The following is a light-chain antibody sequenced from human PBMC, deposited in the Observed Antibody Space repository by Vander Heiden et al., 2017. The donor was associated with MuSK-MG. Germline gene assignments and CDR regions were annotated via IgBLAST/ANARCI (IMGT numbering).Light chain of an antibody. CDR3: QSYDSSLSGSEV. J-gene: IGLJ3*02. CDR2: GNS. V-gene: IGLV1-40*01. Sequence: QSVLTQPPSVSGAPGQRVTISCTGSSSNIGAGYEVHWYQQLPGTAPKLLIYGNSNRPSGVPDRFSGSKSGTSASLAITGLQAEDEADYYCQSYDSSLSGSEVFGGGTKLTVL. CDR1: SSNIGAGYE.